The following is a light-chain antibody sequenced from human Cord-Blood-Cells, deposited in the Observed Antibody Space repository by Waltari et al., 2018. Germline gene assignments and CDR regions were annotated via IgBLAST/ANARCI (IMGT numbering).Light chain of an antibody. V-gene: IGLV1-40*01. CDR2: GNS. CDR1: SSNIGAGYD. CDR3: QSYDSSLSGWV. J-gene: IGLJ2*01. Sequence: QSVLTQPPSVSGAPGQRVTISCTGSSSNIGAGYDVHWYQQLPGTAPKLLIYGNSKRPSGVPDRFSGSKPGTSASLAITGLQAEDEADYYCQSYDSSLSGWVFGGGTKLTVL.